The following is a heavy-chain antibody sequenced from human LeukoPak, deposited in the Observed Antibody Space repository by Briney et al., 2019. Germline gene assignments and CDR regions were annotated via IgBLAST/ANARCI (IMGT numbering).Heavy chain of an antibody. CDR1: GFTFDDYG. D-gene: IGHD5-24*01. Sequence: GGSLRLSCAASGFTFDDYGMSWVRQAPGKGLEWVSGINWNGGSTGYADSVKGRFTISRDNAKNTLYLQMNSLRAEDTAVYYCARGAGYNYPYYFDYWGQGTLVTVSS. V-gene: IGHV3-20*04. CDR2: INWNGGST. J-gene: IGHJ4*02. CDR3: ARGAGYNYPYYFDY.